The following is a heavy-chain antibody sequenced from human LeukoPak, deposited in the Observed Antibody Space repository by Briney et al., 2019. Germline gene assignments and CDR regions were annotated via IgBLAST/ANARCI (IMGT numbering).Heavy chain of an antibody. D-gene: IGHD1-14*01. V-gene: IGHV3-23*01. Sequence: GGSLRLSCAASGFTFSNYAMNWVRQAPGKGLEWVSAISGSGGNTYHTDSVKGRFTISRDNSKNTLYLQMNSLRAEDTAVYYCAKPAKTDYADYWGQGTLVTVSS. CDR3: AKPAKTDYADY. CDR2: ISGSGGNT. J-gene: IGHJ4*02. CDR1: GFTFSNYA.